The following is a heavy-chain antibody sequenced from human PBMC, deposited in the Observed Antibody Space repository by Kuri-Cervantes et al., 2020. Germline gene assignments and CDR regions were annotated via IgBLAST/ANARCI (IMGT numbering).Heavy chain of an antibody. D-gene: IGHD3-10*01. J-gene: IGHJ4*02. CDR3: ARLYYYGSSYYFDY. Sequence: GSLRLSCAVSGYSISSGYYWGWIRQPPGKGLEWIGSIYYSGSTYYNPSLKSRVTISVDTSKNQFSLKLSSVTAADTAVYYCARLYYYGSSYYFDYWGQGTLVTVSS. CDR1: GYSISSGYY. V-gene: IGHV4-38-2*01. CDR2: IYYSGST.